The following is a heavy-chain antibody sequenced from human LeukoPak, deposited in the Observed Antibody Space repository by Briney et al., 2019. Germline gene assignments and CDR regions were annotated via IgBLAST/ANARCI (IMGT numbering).Heavy chain of an antibody. D-gene: IGHD3-10*01. V-gene: IGHV1-69*11. CDR3: ARDLDYYGSGSYSWFDP. CDR2: INPSGGST. J-gene: IGHJ5*02. CDR1: GGTFSSYA. Sequence: ASVKVSCKASGGTFSSYAISWARQAPGQGLEWMGIINPSGGSTSYAQKFQGRVTITADESTSTAYMELSSLRSEDTAVYYCARDLDYYGSGSYSWFDPWGQGTLVTVSS.